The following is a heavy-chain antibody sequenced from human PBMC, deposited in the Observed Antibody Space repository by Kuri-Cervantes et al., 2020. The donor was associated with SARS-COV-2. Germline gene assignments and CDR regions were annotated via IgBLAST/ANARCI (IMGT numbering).Heavy chain of an antibody. D-gene: IGHD4-11*01. CDR3: ARVEYSNYYFDY. J-gene: IGHJ4*02. CDR1: GFTFSAYY. V-gene: IGHV3-11*04. CDR2: ISGSGGST. Sequence: GGSLTLSCAASGFTFSAYYMSWVRQAPGKGLEWVSAISGSGGSTYYADSVKGRFTISRDNAKNSLYLQMNSLRAEDTAVYYCARVEYSNYYFDYWGQGTLVTVSS.